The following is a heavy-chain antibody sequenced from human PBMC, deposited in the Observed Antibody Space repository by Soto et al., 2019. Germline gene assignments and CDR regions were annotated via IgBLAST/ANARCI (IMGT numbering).Heavy chain of an antibody. CDR3: AREENCSDGICYSEYFQR. D-gene: IGHD2-15*01. CDR1: GYIFTAYS. J-gene: IGHJ1*01. CDR2: VNPSGGST. Sequence: ASVRVSCKASGYIFTAYSMHWVRQAPGQGLEWMGVVNPSGGSTNYAQKFQGRITMTRDTSTSTVYMDLSSLTSEDTAVYYCAREENCSDGICYSEYFQRWGQGTLVTVSS. V-gene: IGHV1-46*01.